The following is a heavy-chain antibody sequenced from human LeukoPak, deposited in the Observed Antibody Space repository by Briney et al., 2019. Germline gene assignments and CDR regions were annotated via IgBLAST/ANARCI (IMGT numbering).Heavy chain of an antibody. CDR3: VRIPSNAGLPNWFDP. D-gene: IGHD3-16*01. CDR1: GFTFGTHT. CDR2: ISGSGDYI. Sequence: PGGSLRLSCAASGFTFGTHTMNWVRQAPGKGLEWVSSISGSGDYIHYADSVKSRITVSRDNAKDSLYLQMNSLRVKDTAVYYCVRIPSNAGLPNWFDPWGQGTLVIVSS. J-gene: IGHJ5*02. V-gene: IGHV3-21*01.